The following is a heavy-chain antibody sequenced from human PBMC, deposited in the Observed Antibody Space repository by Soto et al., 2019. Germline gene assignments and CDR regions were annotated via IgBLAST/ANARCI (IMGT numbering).Heavy chain of an antibody. CDR3: ARDSRGGGFDP. J-gene: IGHJ5*02. D-gene: IGHD3-16*01. V-gene: IGHV4-31*03. Sequence: TLSLTCTVSGGSISSGGYYWSWLRQHPGKGLEWIGYIYYSGITYYNPSLKSRVTISVDTSKNQFSLKLSSVTAADTAVYYCARDSRGGGFDPWGQGTLVTVSS. CDR1: GGSISSGGYY. CDR2: IYYSGIT.